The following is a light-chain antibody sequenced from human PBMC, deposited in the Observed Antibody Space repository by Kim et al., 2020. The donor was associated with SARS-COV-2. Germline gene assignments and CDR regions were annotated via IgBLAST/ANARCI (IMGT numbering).Light chain of an antibody. V-gene: IGKV1-39*01. Sequence: DSQLTQSPSSLSASVGDRVTITCRTSLTMNDYLNWYQQIPGRAPKLLIYAASTLHDGVPSRFSGSRSGAEYTLTISTLQPEDFATYYCQQSYSAPIFGQGTRLETK. CDR1: LTMNDY. J-gene: IGKJ5*01. CDR3: QQSYSAPI. CDR2: AAS.